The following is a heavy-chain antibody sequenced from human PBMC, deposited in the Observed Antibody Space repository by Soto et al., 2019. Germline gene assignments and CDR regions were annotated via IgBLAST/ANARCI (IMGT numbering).Heavy chain of an antibody. CDR1: GYTFTSYD. CDR3: ARELGVARLYYYYGMDV. D-gene: IGHD3-3*01. Sequence: QVQLVQSGAEVKKPGASVKVSCKASGYTFTSYDINWVRQATGQGLEWMGWMNPNSGNTCYAQKFQGRVTMPRNTSISTAYMELSSLRSEDTDVYYCARELGVARLYYYYGMDVWGQGTTVTVSS. CDR2: MNPNSGNT. V-gene: IGHV1-8*01. J-gene: IGHJ6*02.